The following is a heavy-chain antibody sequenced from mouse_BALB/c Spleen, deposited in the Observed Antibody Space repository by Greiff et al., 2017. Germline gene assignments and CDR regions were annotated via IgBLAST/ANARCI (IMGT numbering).Heavy chain of an antibody. D-gene: IGHD1-1*01. Sequence: EVQLKESGGGLVQPGGSLRLSCATSGFTFTDYYMSWVRQPPGKALEWLGFIRNKANGYTTEYSASVKGRFTISRDNSQSILYLQMNTLRAEDSATYYCARDRDYYGSSSLFAYWGQGTLVTVSA. CDR3: ARDRDYYGSSSLFAY. CDR2: IRNKANGYTT. V-gene: IGHV7-3*02. J-gene: IGHJ3*01. CDR1: GFTFTDYY.